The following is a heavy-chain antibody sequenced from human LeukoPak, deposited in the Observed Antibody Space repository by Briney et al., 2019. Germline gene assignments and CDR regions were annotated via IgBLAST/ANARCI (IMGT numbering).Heavy chain of an antibody. J-gene: IGHJ4*02. V-gene: IGHV3-21*06. CDR1: GFTFSTFG. CDR2: IDSSSTYI. Sequence: GGSLRLSCTASGFTFSTFGMNWVRQAPGKGLEWVSSIDSSSTYIYHADSLKGRFTISRDNAQNSLYLQMNSLRAEDTAVYYCARAPNYDSWSGPPNYFDYWGQGTLVTVSS. CDR3: ARAPNYDSWSGPPNYFDY. D-gene: IGHD3-3*01.